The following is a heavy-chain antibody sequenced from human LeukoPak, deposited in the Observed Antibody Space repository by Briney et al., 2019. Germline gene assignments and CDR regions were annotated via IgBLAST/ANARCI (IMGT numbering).Heavy chain of an antibody. V-gene: IGHV4-34*01. CDR1: GGSISSYY. CDR2: INHSGST. D-gene: IGHD6-13*01. J-gene: IGHJ5*02. CDR3: ARRYSSSWFPGWFDP. Sequence: SETLSLTCTVSGGSISSYYWSWIRQPSGKGLEWIGEINHSGSTNYNPSLKSRVTISVDTSKNQFSLKLSSVTAADTAVYYCARRYSSSWFPGWFDPWGQGTLVTVSS.